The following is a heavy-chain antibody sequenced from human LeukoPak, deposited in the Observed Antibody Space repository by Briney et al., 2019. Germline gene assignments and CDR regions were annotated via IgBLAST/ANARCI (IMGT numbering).Heavy chain of an antibody. D-gene: IGHD2-15*01. CDR3: ARAEAVVAATFDP. J-gene: IGHJ5*02. V-gene: IGHV3-21*01. CDR1: GFTFSSYS. CDR2: ISSSSSYI. Sequence: GGSLRLSCAASGFTFSSYSMNWVRQAPGKGLEWVSSISSSSSYIYYADSVKGRFTISRDNAKNSLYLQMNSLRAEDTAVYYCARAEAVVAATFDPWGQGTLVTVSS.